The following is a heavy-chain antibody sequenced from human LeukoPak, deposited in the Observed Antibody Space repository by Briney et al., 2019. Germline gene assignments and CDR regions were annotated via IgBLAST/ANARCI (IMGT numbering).Heavy chain of an antibody. CDR1: GGTFSSYA. Sequence: SVKVSCKASGGTFSSYAISWVRQAPGQGLEWMGRIIPILGIANYAQKFQGRVTITADKSTSTAYMELSSLRSEDTAVYYCARNAPPGDSGYEGLDYWGQGTLVTVSS. D-gene: IGHD5-12*01. J-gene: IGHJ4*02. CDR3: ARNAPPGDSGYEGLDY. CDR2: IIPILGIA. V-gene: IGHV1-69*04.